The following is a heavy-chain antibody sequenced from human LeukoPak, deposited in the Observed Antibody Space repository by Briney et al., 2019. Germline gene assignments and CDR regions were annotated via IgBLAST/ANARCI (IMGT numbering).Heavy chain of an antibody. D-gene: IGHD2-2*01. J-gene: IGHJ4*02. CDR2: IIPIFGTA. CDR3: ARGRYCSSTSCYFGVLFDY. Sequence: SVQVSCKASGGTFSSYAISWVRQAPGQGLEWMGGIIPIFGTANYAQKFQGRVTITADESTSTAYMELSSLRSEDTAVYYCARGRYCSSTSCYFGVLFDYWGQGTLVTVSS. V-gene: IGHV1-69*13. CDR1: GGTFSSYA.